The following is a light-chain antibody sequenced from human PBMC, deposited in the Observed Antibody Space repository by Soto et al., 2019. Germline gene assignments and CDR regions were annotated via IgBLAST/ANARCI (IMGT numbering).Light chain of an antibody. CDR3: AAWDDSLNGQV. CDR2: SNN. Sequence: QAVVTQPTSASGTPGQRVTISCSGSSSNIGSNTVNWYQQLPGTAPKLLIYSNNQRPSGVPDRFSGSKSGTSASLAISGLQSEDEADYYCAAWDDSLNGQVFGGGTKVTVL. V-gene: IGLV1-44*01. CDR1: SSNIGSNT. J-gene: IGLJ3*02.